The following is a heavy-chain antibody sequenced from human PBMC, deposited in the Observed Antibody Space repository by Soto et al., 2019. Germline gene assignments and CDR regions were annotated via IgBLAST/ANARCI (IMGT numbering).Heavy chain of an antibody. CDR2: ISGSSGNA. CDR3: ARKMAGHGGVCDY. Sequence: QVQLVQSGAEVKKPGASVKVSCKTSGYTFTTYGVGWVRQAPGQGLEWMGWISGSSGNANYAEKVQGRITLTKDTVTSTAYIKLRRLRSADTAVYYCARKMAGHGGVCDYWGQGTLVTVSS. CDR1: GYTFTTYG. D-gene: IGHD3-16*01. J-gene: IGHJ4*02. V-gene: IGHV1-18*01.